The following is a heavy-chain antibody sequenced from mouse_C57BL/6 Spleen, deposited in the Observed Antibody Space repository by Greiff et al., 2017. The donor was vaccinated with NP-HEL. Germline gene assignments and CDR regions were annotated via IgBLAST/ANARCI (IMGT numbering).Heavy chain of an antibody. CDR1: GYAFSSSW. CDR3: ARDYYGSSSGFDY. CDR2: IYPGDGDT. V-gene: IGHV1-82*01. D-gene: IGHD1-1*01. Sequence: VQLQQSGPELVKPGASVKISCKASGYAFSSSWMNWVKQRPGKGLEWIGRIYPGDGDTNYNGKFKGKATLTADKSSSTAYMQLSSLTSEDSAVYFCARDYYGSSSGFDYWGQGTTLTVSS. J-gene: IGHJ2*01.